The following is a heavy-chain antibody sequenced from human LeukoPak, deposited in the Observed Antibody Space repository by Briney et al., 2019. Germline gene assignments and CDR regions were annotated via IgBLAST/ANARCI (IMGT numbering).Heavy chain of an antibody. CDR1: GGSISSSSYY. V-gene: IGHV4-39*07. CDR2: IYYSGST. Sequence: SETLSLTCTVSGGSISSSSYYWGWIRQPPGKGLEWIGSIYYSGSTYYNPSLKSRVTISVDTSKNQFSLKLSSVTAADTAAYYCARDHCSGGSCYHGLGSDIWGQGTMVTVSS. D-gene: IGHD2-15*01. CDR3: ARDHCSGGSCYHGLGSDI. J-gene: IGHJ3*02.